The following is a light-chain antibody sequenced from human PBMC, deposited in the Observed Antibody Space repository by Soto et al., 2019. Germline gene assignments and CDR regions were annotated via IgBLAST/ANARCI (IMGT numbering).Light chain of an antibody. V-gene: IGLV4-60*03. J-gene: IGLJ1*01. Sequence: QPVLTQSSSASASLGSSVKLTCTLSSGHSSYIVAWHQQQPGKAPRFLMTLEGSGTYNKGSGVPDRFSGSSSGPDRYLTNSNLQSEDEADYYCETWDTNTRVFGTGTKLTVL. CDR3: ETWDTNTRV. CDR1: SGHSSYI. CDR2: LEGSGTY.